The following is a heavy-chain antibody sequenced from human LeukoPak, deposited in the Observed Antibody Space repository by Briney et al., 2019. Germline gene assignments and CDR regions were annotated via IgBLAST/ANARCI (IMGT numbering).Heavy chain of an antibody. D-gene: IGHD6-19*01. Sequence: GASVKVSCKASRYTFTGYNMHWVRQAPGQGLEWMGWINPNSGGTNYAQKFQGRVTMTRDTSISTVYMELSRLRSDDTAVYYCAREEGSGCYDYWGQGTMVTVSS. J-gene: IGHJ4*02. V-gene: IGHV1-2*02. CDR1: RYTFTGYN. CDR3: AREEGSGCYDY. CDR2: INPNSGGT.